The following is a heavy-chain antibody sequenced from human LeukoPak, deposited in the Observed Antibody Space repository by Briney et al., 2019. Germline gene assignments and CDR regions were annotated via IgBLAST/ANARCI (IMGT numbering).Heavy chain of an antibody. J-gene: IGHJ4*02. CDR2: ISSSSSTI. CDR3: ARDIWNYGYNFDY. V-gene: IGHV3-48*01. D-gene: IGHD5-18*01. CDR1: EFTFSSYS. Sequence: PGGSLRLSCAASEFTFSSYSMNWVRQAPGKGLEWVSYISSSSSTIYYADSVKGRFTISRDNAKNSLYLQMNSLRAEDTAVYYYARDIWNYGYNFDYWGQGTLVTVSS.